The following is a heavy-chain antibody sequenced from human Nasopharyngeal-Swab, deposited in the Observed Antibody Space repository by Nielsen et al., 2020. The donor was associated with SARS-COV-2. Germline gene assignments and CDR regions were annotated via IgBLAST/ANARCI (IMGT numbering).Heavy chain of an antibody. V-gene: IGHV3-33*08. Sequence: GESLKISCAASGFTFSSYDMHWVRQAPGKGLEWVAVIWYDGSNKYYADSVKGRFTISRDNSKNTLYLQMNSLRAEDTAVYYCARDSRDRYSSCPDAFDIWGQGTMVTVSS. CDR1: GFTFSSYD. J-gene: IGHJ3*02. D-gene: IGHD6-19*01. CDR3: ARDSRDRYSSCPDAFDI. CDR2: IWYDGSNK.